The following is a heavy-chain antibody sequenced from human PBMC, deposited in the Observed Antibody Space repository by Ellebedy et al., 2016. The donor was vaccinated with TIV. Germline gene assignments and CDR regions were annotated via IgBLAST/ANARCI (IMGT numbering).Heavy chain of an antibody. V-gene: IGHV1-8*03. CDR2: MNPNSGNT. J-gene: IGHJ6*02. Sequence: AASVKVSCKASGYTFTSYDINWVRQATGQGLEWMGWMNPNSGNTGYAQKFQGRVTITRNTSISTAYMELSSLRSEDTAVYYCARERERDTALDYYGMDVWGQGTTVTVSS. D-gene: IGHD5-18*01. CDR3: ARERERDTALDYYGMDV. CDR1: GYTFTSYD.